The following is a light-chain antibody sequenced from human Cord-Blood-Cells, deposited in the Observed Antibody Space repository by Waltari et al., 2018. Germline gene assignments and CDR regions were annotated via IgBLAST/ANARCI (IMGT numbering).Light chain of an antibody. CDR1: SRDVGGYNY. V-gene: IGLV2-14*01. J-gene: IGLJ1*01. CDR2: EVS. CDR3: SSYTSSSTYV. Sequence: QAALTQPASVSGSPGQSITIPSTGTSRDVGGYNYVSWYQQHPGKAPKLMIYEVSNRPSGVSNRFSGSKSGNTASLTISGLQAEDEADYYCSSYTSSSTYVFGTGTKVTVL.